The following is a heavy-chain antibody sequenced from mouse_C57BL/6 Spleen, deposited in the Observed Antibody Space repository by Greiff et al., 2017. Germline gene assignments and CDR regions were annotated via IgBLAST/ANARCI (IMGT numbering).Heavy chain of an antibody. CDR2: IRNKANGYTT. D-gene: IGHD3-3*01. J-gene: IGHJ2*01. CDR3: ARLGGTWYFAY. Sequence: EVMLVESGGGLVQPGGSLSLSCAASGFTFTDYYMSWVRQPPGKALEWLGFIRNKANGYTTEYSASVKGRFTISRDNSQSILYLQMNALRAEDSATYYCARLGGTWYFAYWGQGTTLTVSS. V-gene: IGHV7-3*01. CDR1: GFTFTDYY.